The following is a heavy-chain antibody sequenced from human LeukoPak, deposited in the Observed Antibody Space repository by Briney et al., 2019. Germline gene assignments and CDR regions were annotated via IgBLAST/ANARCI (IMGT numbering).Heavy chain of an antibody. Sequence: ATVKISCKVSGYTFTDYYMHWVQQAPGKGLEWMGLVDPEDGETIYAEKFQGRVTITADTSTDTAYMELSSLRSEDTAVYYCATDRGIAGAGALDYWGQGTLVTVSS. D-gene: IGHD6-13*01. CDR1: GYTFTDYY. J-gene: IGHJ4*02. CDR2: VDPEDGET. CDR3: ATDRGIAGAGALDY. V-gene: IGHV1-69-2*01.